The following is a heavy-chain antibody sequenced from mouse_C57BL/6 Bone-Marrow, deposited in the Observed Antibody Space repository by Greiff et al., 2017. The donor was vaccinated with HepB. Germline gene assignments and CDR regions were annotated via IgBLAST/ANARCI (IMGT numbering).Heavy chain of an antibody. CDR3: VSSGRGYDGGDYAMDY. Sequence: EVQRVESGGGLVQPKGSLKLSCAASGFSFNTYAMNWVRQAPGKGLEWVARIRSKSNNYATNYADSVKDRFTISGDDSESMLYLQMNNLKTEDTAMYYCVSSGRGYDGGDYAMDYWGQGTSVTVSS. J-gene: IGHJ4*01. CDR1: GFSFNTYA. D-gene: IGHD2-2*01. CDR2: IRSKSNNYAT. V-gene: IGHV10-1*01.